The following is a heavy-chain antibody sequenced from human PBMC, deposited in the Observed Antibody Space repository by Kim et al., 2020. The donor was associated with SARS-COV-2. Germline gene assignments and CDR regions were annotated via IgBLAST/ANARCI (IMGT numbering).Heavy chain of an antibody. D-gene: IGHD3-3*01. CDR3: ARAPNDFWSGYPYYFDY. J-gene: IGHJ4*02. CDR1: GGSVSSGSYF. V-gene: IGHV4-61*01. Sequence: SETLSLTCTVSGGSVSSGSYFWSWIRQPPGKGLDWIGYIYYSGNTNSNPSLKSRVTMSIDTSKNQFSLKLRSVTAADTALYYCARAPNDFWSGYPYYFDYWGQGTLVTVSS. CDR2: IYYSGNT.